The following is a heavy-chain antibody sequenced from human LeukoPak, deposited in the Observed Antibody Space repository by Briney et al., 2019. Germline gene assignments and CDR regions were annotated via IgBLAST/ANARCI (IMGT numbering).Heavy chain of an antibody. CDR1: GYTFTSYD. V-gene: IGHV1-8*03. D-gene: IGHD3-10*01. Sequence: ASVRVSCKASGYTFTSYDINWVRQATGQGLEWMGWMNPNSGNTGYAQRFQGRVTITRNTSISTAYMELSSLRSEDTAVYYCARGSWSSSGFDPWGQGTLVTVPS. CDR3: ARGSWSSSGFDP. J-gene: IGHJ5*02. CDR2: MNPNSGNT.